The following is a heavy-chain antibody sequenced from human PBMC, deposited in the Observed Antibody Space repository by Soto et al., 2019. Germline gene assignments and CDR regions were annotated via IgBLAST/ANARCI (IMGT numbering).Heavy chain of an antibody. CDR3: ARVGGLLWFGELLANWFDP. V-gene: IGHV1-8*01. CDR2: MNPNSGNT. J-gene: IGHJ5*02. CDR1: GYTFTSYD. D-gene: IGHD3-10*01. Sequence: GASVKVSCKASGYTFTSYDINWVRQATGQGLEWMVWMNPNSGNTGYAQKFQGRVTMTRNTSISPAYMELSSLRSEDPAVYYCARVGGLLWFGELLANWFDPWGQGTLVTVSS.